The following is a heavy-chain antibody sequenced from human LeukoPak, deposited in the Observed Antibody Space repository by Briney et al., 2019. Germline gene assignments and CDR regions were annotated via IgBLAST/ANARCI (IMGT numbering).Heavy chain of an antibody. CDR2: ISAYNGNT. CDR1: GYTFTSYG. V-gene: IGHV1-18*01. Sequence: ASVKVSCKASGYTFTSYGISWVRQAPGQELEWMGWISAYNGNTNYAQKLQGRVTMTTDTSTSTAYMELRSLRSDDTAVYYCAREVAVAGPLDYWGQGTLVTVSS. D-gene: IGHD6-19*01. J-gene: IGHJ4*02. CDR3: AREVAVAGPLDY.